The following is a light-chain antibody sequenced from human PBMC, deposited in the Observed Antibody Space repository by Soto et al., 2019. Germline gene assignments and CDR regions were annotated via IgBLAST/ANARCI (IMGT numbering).Light chain of an antibody. V-gene: IGKV3-15*01. CDR3: QPYTSWPPWT. CDR2: GAS. Sequence: EIVMTQSPATLSVSPGERATLSCRASQSVSSNLAWYQQKPGQAPRLLIYGASTRATGIPARFSGSGSGTEFTPTIGGLQSEDFAVYYCQPYTSWPPWTFGHGNKVEIK. CDR1: QSVSSN. J-gene: IGKJ1*01.